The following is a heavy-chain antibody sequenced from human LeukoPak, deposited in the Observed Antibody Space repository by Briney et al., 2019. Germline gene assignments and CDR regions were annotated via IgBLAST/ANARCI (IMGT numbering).Heavy chain of an antibody. V-gene: IGHV1-2*02. CDR2: INPNSGGT. Sequence: ASVKVSCKASGYTFTGYYMHWVRQAPGQGLEWMGWINPNSGGTNYAQKFQGRVTMTRDTSISTAYMELSRLRSDDTAVYYCARVGQAFGGVIVSFWFDPWGQGTLVTVSS. CDR1: GYTFTGYY. CDR3: ARVGQAFGGVIVSFWFDP. D-gene: IGHD3-16*02. J-gene: IGHJ5*02.